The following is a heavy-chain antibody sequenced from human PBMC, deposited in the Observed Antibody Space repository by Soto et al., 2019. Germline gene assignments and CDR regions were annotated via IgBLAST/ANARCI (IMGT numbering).Heavy chain of an antibody. Sequence: ASVKVSCQASGYTFTTYGINWVRQAPGQGLEWMGWISAYNGDTNYAQDLQGRVTMTTDTFTTTAYMELRTLRSDDAAVYYCARDSHRYCTKGGCNQGYSYYSMDVCGQGTTVTVSS. V-gene: IGHV1-18*01. D-gene: IGHD2-8*01. CDR1: GYTFTTYG. CDR2: ISAYNGDT. J-gene: IGHJ6*02. CDR3: ARDSHRYCTKGGCNQGYSYYSMDV.